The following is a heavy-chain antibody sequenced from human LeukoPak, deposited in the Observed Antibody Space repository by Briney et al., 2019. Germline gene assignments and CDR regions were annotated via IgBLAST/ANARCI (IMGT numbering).Heavy chain of an antibody. J-gene: IGHJ3*02. V-gene: IGHV1-2*02. CDR2: INPNSGGT. D-gene: IGHD2-15*01. Sequence: ASVNLSCKASGYIFTAYYIHWLRQAPGQGLEWMGWINPNSGGTSFALNFEGRITLTRDTSISIVYMELSRLRSDDTAVYYCARDLSGGALGAFGILGERAIVSVSS. CDR3: ARDLSGGALGAFGI. CDR1: GYIFTAYY.